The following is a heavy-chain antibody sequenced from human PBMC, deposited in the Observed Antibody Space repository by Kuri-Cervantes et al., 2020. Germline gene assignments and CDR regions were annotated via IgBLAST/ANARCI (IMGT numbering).Heavy chain of an antibody. CDR2: ISYDGSNK. J-gene: IGHJ4*02. CDR3: AKSYYDSGDYVRFSDS. V-gene: IGHV3-30*07. Sequence: GGSLRLSCAASGFTFSSYAMHWVRQAPGKGLEWVAVISYDGSNKYYADSVKGRFTISRDNSKNTLYLQMNSLRAEGTAIYYCAKSYYDSGDYVRFSDSWGLGTLVTVSS. CDR1: GFTFSSYA. D-gene: IGHD3-10*01.